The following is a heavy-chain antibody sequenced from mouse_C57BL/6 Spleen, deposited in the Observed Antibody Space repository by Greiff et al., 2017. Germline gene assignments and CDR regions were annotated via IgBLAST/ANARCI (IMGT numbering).Heavy chain of an antibody. D-gene: IGHD2-4*01. CDR2: INPSSGYT. Sequence: VQLQQSGAELAKPGASVKLSCKASGYTFTSYWMHWVKQRPGQGLEWIGYINPSSGYTKYNQKFKDKATLTADKSSSTAYMQLSSLTYEDSAVYYCATTMITRYFDVWRTGTTVTVSS. CDR3: ATTMITRYFDV. J-gene: IGHJ1*03. V-gene: IGHV1-7*01. CDR1: GYTFTSYW.